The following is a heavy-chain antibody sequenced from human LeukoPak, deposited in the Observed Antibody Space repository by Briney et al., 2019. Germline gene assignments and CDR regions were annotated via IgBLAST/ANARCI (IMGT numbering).Heavy chain of an antibody. CDR2: ISDSGGRT. J-gene: IGHJ4*02. V-gene: IGHV3-23*01. CDR3: AKSYNGYESKPDY. D-gene: IGHD5-12*01. CDR1: GFTFSSYA. Sequence: GGSLRLSCAASGFTFSSYAMSWVRQAPGKGLEWVSSISDSGGRTFYTDSVKGRFTISRDNSKITLYLQMNSLRAEDTAVYYCAKSYNGYESKPDYWGQGTLVTVSS.